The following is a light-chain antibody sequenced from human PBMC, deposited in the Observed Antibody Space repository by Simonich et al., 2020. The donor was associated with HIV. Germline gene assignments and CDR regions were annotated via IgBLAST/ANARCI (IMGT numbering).Light chain of an antibody. CDR2: KAS. V-gene: IGKV1-5*03. CDR1: QSINNW. J-gene: IGKJ1*01. Sequence: DIQMTQSPSTLSASVGDRVTITCRASQSINNWLAWYQQKPGKAPKLLIYKASTLESGVPSRFSGSGSGTEFTLTISSLQPDDFATYYCQHYNSYRTFGQGTKVEIK. CDR3: QHYNSYRT.